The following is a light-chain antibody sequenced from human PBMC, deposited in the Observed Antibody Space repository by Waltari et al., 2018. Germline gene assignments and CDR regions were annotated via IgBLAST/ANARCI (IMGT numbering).Light chain of an antibody. V-gene: IGKV3-20*01. CDR2: GAS. CDR1: QSIIATY. CDR3: HHYGSSPQGT. Sequence: ELVLTQSPGPLSLSPGESATPSCRARQSIIATYLGWYQQRPGQAPRLLIYGASSRAAGIPDRFSGSGSGTDFTLTISRLEPEDFAVYYCHHYGSSPQGTFGPGTRVDI. J-gene: IGKJ3*01.